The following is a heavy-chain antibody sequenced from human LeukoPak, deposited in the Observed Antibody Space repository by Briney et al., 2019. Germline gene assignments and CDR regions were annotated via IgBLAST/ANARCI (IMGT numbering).Heavy chain of an antibody. CDR2: NGAAGDT. J-gene: IGHJ2*01. Sequence: GGSLRLSCPASGFTFTNYDMHWVRQATGKGLEWGSGNGAAGDTYYPASGKGRFTISRENARNSLYLQINRLRAGDTAVYYCASNSSGLVFDLGGRDTRVSVST. D-gene: IGHD6-19*01. V-gene: IGHV3-13*04. CDR1: GFTFTNYD. CDR3: ASNSSGLVFDL.